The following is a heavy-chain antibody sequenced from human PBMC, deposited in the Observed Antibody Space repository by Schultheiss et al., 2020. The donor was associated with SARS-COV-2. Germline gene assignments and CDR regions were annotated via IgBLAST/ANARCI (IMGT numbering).Heavy chain of an antibody. D-gene: IGHD1-1*01. Sequence: SETLSLTCTVSGGSISSSSYYWGWIRQPPGKGLEWIGSIYYSGSTYYNPSLKSRVTISVDTSKNQFSLKLSSVTAADTAVYYCARVPGYYGMDVWGQGTMVTVSS. J-gene: IGHJ6*02. V-gene: IGHV4-39*01. CDR1: GGSISSSSYY. CDR3: ARVPGYYGMDV. CDR2: IYYSGST.